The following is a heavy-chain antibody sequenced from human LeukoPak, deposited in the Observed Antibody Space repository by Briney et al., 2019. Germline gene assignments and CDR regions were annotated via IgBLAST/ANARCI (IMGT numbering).Heavy chain of an antibody. Sequence: PSETLSLTCTVSGGSISSYYWSWIRQPPGKGLEWIGYIYTSGSTNYNPSLKSRVTISVHTSKNQFSLKLSSVPAADTAVYYCAGYVDTAMVSGYYMDVWGKGTTVTVSS. CDR3: AGYVDTAMVSGYYMDV. J-gene: IGHJ6*03. D-gene: IGHD5-18*01. CDR1: GGSISSYY. CDR2: IYTSGST. V-gene: IGHV4-4*09.